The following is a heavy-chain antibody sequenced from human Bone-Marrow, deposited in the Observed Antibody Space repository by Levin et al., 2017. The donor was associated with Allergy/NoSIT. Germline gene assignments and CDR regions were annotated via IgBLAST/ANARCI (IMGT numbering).Heavy chain of an antibody. D-gene: IGHD1-26*01. J-gene: IGHJ6*02. V-gene: IGHV3-74*01. CDR2: INSDGSST. CDR3: ARDPGGSYQKIYYYYYYGMDV. Sequence: GGSLRLSCAASGFTFSSYWMHWVRQAPGKGLVWVSRINSDGSSTSYADSVKGRFTISRDNAKNTLYLQMNSLRAEDTAVYYCARDPGGSYQKIYYYYYYGMDVWGQGTTVTVSS. CDR1: GFTFSSYW.